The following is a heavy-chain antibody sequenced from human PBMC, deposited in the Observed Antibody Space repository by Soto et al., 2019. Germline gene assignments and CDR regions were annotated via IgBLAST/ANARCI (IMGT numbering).Heavy chain of an antibody. J-gene: IGHJ4*02. CDR3: AKDIGDYVYGEGY. V-gene: IGHV4-4*07. CDR2: IYSRGST. D-gene: IGHD2-21*01. CDR1: GGSITNYW. Sequence: QVQLQESRPGLVKPSETLSLTCTVSGGSITNYWWSWIRQTAGKGLEWIWRIYSRGSTNYNPALTSRVTTSVDTYRKQFSLTLSSVTAADTAVYYCAKDIGDYVYGEGYWGRGTLVTVAS.